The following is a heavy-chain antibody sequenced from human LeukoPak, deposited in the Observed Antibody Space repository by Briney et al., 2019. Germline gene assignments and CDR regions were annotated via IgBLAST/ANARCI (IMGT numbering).Heavy chain of an antibody. CDR3: ARAISYSSGSYFDY. CDR2: IIPIFGTA. J-gene: IGHJ4*02. Sequence: ASVTVSFKASGGTFISYAISWVRQAPGQGLEWMGGIIPIFGTANYAQKFQGRVTITTDESTSTAYMELSSLRSEDTAVYYCARAISYSSGSYFDYWGQGTLVTVSS. D-gene: IGHD6-19*01. CDR1: GGTFISYA. V-gene: IGHV1-69*05.